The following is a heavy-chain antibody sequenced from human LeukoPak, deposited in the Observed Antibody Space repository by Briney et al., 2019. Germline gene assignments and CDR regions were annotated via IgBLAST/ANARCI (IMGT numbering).Heavy chain of an antibody. V-gene: IGHV1-2*02. Sequence: ASVKVSCKACGYSFTDYYVHWLRQAPGQWPEWMGWINPSSGGTTFAQSFRDRVTLTRDTSITTAYMELNSLRSDDTALYYCARALRGSGYDPYDYWGQGTLVTVSS. CDR2: INPSSGGT. CDR3: ARALRGSGYDPYDY. J-gene: IGHJ4*02. D-gene: IGHD5-12*01. CDR1: GYSFTDYY.